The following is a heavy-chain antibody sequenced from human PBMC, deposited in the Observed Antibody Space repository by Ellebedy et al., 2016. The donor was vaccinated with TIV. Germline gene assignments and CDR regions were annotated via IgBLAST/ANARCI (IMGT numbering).Heavy chain of an antibody. V-gene: IGHV3-21*01. CDR2: ISSSSTYI. Sequence: GESLKISCAASGFTFSSYSMNWVRQAPGKGLEWVSSISSSSTYIYYADSVKGRFTISRDNAKTSLYLQMNSLRAEDTAVYYCARESIMITFGGVPFDYWGQGTLVTVSS. J-gene: IGHJ4*02. CDR1: GFTFSSYS. CDR3: ARESIMITFGGVPFDY. D-gene: IGHD3-16*01.